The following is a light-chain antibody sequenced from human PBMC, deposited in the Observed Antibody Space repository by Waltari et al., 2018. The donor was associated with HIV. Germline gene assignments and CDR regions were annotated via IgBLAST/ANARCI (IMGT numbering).Light chain of an antibody. Sequence: QSVLTQPPSASGAPGQRVTISCSGSSSNIGSNTVHWYQQLPGTAPKLLIHSNNHRPSGVPDRCSGSRSGTSASLAISGLQSEDEADYYCAAWDDSLNGPSWVFGGGTKLTVL. CDR1: SSNIGSNT. CDR3: AAWDDSLNGPSWV. J-gene: IGLJ3*02. CDR2: SNN. V-gene: IGLV1-44*01.